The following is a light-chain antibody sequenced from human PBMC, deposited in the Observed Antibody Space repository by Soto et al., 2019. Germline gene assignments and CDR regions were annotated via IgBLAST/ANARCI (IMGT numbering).Light chain of an antibody. V-gene: IGKV3-20*01. CDR1: QSVSSSY. J-gene: IGKJ3*01. Sequence: EIVLTQSPGTLSLSPGERATLSCRASQSVSSSYLAWYQQKPGQAPRLLIYGASSRATGIPDRFSGSGSGTAFTLIISRLEPEDFAVYYCQLYGSSPVFTFGPGNNVDIK. CDR3: QLYGSSPVFT. CDR2: GAS.